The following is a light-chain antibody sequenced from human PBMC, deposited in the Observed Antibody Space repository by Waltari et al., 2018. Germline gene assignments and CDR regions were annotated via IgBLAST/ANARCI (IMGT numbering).Light chain of an antibody. CDR3: QQYSASTGT. V-gene: IGKV3-20*01. J-gene: IGKJ1*01. CDR2: GAS. CDR1: QTINSNH. Sequence: EIVLTQSPGTMSLSPGDRAILSCRASQTINSNHLAWYQQKPCQAPRLLIHGASSRAIGIPDRFFGSGSGTDFTLTIIRLEPEDSGVYYCQQYSASTGTFGQGTKVEIK.